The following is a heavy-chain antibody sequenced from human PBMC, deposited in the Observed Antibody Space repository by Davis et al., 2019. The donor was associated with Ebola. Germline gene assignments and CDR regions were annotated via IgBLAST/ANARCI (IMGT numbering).Heavy chain of an antibody. CDR2: ISSSGSYI. CDR1: RFTFSSYS. J-gene: IGHJ6*02. CDR3: ARDLYLGSWNYYVMDV. Sequence: GGSLRLSCAASRFTFSSYSMNWVRQAPGKGLEWVSSISSSGSYIYYVDSVKGRFTISRDNAKNSLYLQMNSLRAEDTAVYYCARDLYLGSWNYYVMDVWGQGTTVTVSS. D-gene: IGHD2-2*02. V-gene: IGHV3-21*01.